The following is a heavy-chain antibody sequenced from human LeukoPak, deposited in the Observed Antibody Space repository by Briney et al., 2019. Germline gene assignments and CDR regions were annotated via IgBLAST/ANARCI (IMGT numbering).Heavy chain of an antibody. CDR2: IDYSGST. Sequence: PSETLSLTCIVSGGSISGNDYYWGWIRQPPGKGLEWIGSIDYSGSTYYNPSLKSRVTISVDTSKNRFSLRVSSVTAADAAVYYCPYYAAGYYYGTDVWGQGTTVTVSS. D-gene: IGHD3-10*01. CDR1: GGSISGNDYY. J-gene: IGHJ6*02. V-gene: IGHV4-39*01. CDR3: PYYAAGYYYGTDV.